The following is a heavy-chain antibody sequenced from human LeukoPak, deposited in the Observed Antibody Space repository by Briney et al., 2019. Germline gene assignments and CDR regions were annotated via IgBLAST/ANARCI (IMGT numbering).Heavy chain of an antibody. D-gene: IGHD3-22*01. CDR1: GFTFSSYA. V-gene: IGHV3-23*01. Sequence: QPGGSLRLSCAASGFTFSSYAMSWVRQAPEKGLERVSAISATGGSTYHADSVKGRFTISRDNSKNTVNLQMNSLRGEDTAVYYCVKVGGSGYYPDIWGQGTMVTVSS. CDR2: ISATGGST. CDR3: VKVGGSGYYPDI. J-gene: IGHJ3*02.